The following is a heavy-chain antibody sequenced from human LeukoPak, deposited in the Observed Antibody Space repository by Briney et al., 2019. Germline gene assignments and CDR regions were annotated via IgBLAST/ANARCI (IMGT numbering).Heavy chain of an antibody. J-gene: IGHJ4*02. CDR3: ARSHGGSYFPHY. CDR2: ISSSSSYI. Sequence: GGSLRLSCAASGFTFSSYSMIWVRQAPGKGLEWVSSISSSSSYIYYADSVKGRFTISRDNAKNSLYLQMNSLRAEDTAVYYCARSHGGSYFPHYWGQGTLVTVSS. D-gene: IGHD1-26*01. CDR1: GFTFSSYS. V-gene: IGHV3-21*01.